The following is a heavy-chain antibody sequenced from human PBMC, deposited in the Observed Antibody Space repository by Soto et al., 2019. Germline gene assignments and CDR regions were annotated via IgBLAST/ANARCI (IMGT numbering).Heavy chain of an antibody. CDR3: ARERYDILTGCCVYYYYYGMDV. CDR1: GYTLTGYY. D-gene: IGHD3-9*01. Sequence: ASVKVFCKASGYTLTGYYMHWVRQAPGQGLEWMGWINPNSGGTNYAQKFQGWVTMTRDTSISTAYMELSRLRSDDTAVYYCARERYDILTGCCVYYYYYGMDVWVQGTTVTVSS. CDR2: INPNSGGT. J-gene: IGHJ6*02. V-gene: IGHV1-2*04.